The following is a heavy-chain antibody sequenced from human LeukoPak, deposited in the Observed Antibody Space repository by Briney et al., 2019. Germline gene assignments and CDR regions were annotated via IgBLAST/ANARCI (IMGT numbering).Heavy chain of an antibody. Sequence: SETLSLTCTVSGGSISPYYWSWIRQPAGKGLEWIGRIYTSENINYNPSLKSRVTISIDTSKNQFSLKLSSVTAADTAVYYCARGVNWIDPWGQGTLVTVSS. D-gene: IGHD6-13*01. CDR1: GGSISPYY. V-gene: IGHV4-4*07. CDR2: IYTSENI. J-gene: IGHJ5*02. CDR3: ARGVNWIDP.